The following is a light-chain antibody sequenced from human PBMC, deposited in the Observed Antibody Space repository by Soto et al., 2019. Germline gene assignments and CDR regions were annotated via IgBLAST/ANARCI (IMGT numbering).Light chain of an antibody. CDR1: QAISNS. Sequence: DIQMTQSPASLSSSVRERFTITCRASQAISNSLAWYQHKPGEVPKLLIFAASSLQSGVPSRFSGSRSGPDFTLTISSLQSEDFAVYYCQQSYSTPITFGQGTRLEIK. V-gene: IGKV1-NL1*01. CDR2: AAS. CDR3: QQSYSTPIT. J-gene: IGKJ5*01.